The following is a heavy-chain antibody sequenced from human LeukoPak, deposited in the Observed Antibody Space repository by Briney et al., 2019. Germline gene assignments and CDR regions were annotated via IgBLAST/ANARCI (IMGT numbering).Heavy chain of an antibody. CDR2: INPNNGGT. CDR3: ARDPYYGGNPNY. Sequence: ASVKVSCKASGYTFTGYYMHWVRQAPGQGLEWMGRINPNNGGTNYAQKFQGRVTMTRDTSINTAYMELSRLRSDDTAVYYCARDPYYGGNPNYWGQGTLVTVSS. V-gene: IGHV1-2*06. CDR1: GYTFTGYY. D-gene: IGHD2-21*01. J-gene: IGHJ4*02.